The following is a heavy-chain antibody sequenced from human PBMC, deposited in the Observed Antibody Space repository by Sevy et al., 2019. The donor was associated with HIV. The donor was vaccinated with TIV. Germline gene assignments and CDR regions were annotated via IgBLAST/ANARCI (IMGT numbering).Heavy chain of an antibody. V-gene: IGHV3-33*01. CDR3: ARTGNSGSYLSGYFDY. D-gene: IGHD1-26*01. CDR2: IWYDGSNK. CDR1: GFTFSSYG. Sequence: GGSLRLSCAASGFTFSSYGMHWVLQAPGKGLEWVAVIWYDGSNKYYADSVKGRFTISRDNSKNTLYLQMNSLRAGDTAVYYCARTGNSGSYLSGYFDYWGQGTLVTVSS. J-gene: IGHJ4*02.